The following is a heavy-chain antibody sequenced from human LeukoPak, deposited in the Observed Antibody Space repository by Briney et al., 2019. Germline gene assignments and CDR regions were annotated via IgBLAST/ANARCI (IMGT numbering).Heavy chain of an antibody. J-gene: IGHJ4*02. V-gene: IGHV1-2*02. D-gene: IGHD3-22*01. CDR1: GYTFTSYY. Sequence: ASVKVSCKASGYTFTSYYLHWVRQAPGQGLEWMGWINPNSGGTNYAQKFQGRVTMTRDTSISTAYMELSRLRSDDTAVYYCAGGFYYYDSSGYYEKPYFDYWGQGTLVTVSS. CDR3: AGGFYYYDSSGYYEKPYFDY. CDR2: INPNSGGT.